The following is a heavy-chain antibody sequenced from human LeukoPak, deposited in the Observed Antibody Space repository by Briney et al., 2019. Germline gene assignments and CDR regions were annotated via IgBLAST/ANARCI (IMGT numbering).Heavy chain of an antibody. CDR2: ISTDGYTT. CDR3: ARGSDGSENSYRNWFDP. Sequence: GGSMRLSCAASGLAFSAYKMHWVRQAPRKGLVWVSRISTDGYTTDYADFVQGRFTASRDNTKNTWSLEMNSLRAEDTAVYYCARGSDGSENSYRNWFDPWGQGTLVTVSS. J-gene: IGHJ5*02. D-gene: IGHD3-10*01. V-gene: IGHV3-74*01. CDR1: GLAFSAYK.